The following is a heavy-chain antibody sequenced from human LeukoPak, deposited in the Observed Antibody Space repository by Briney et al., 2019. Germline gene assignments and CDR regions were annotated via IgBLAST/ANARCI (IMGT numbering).Heavy chain of an antibody. CDR1: GYTFTSYG. D-gene: IGHD1-26*01. V-gene: IGHV1-18*01. CDR3: ARAREWEGYYYYYMDV. Sequence: ASVKVSCKASGYTFTSYGISWVRQAPGQGLEWMGWISAYNGNTNYAQKLQGRVTMTTDTSTSTAYMELRSLRSDDTAVYYCARAREWEGYYYYYMDVWGKGTTVTVSS. J-gene: IGHJ6*03. CDR2: ISAYNGNT.